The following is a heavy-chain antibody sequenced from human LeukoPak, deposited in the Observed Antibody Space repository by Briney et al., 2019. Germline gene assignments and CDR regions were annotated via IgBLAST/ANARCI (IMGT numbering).Heavy chain of an antibody. CDR1: GFTFSRFW. J-gene: IGHJ4*02. Sequence: GGSLRLSCAAPGFTFSRFWMSWVRQAPGKGLEWVAAIKEDGSDKYYVDSVKGRFTISRDNAKNSLYLQMSSLRAEDTAIYYCARDTYRFDDYWGQGTLVTVSS. CDR2: IKEDGSDK. V-gene: IGHV3-7*01. CDR3: ARDTYRFDDY.